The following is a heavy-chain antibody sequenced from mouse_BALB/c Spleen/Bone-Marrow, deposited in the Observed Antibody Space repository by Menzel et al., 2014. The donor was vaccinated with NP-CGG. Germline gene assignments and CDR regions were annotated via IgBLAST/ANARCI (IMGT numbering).Heavy chain of an antibody. V-gene: IGHV1S130*01. CDR1: GYTFTSSW. D-gene: IGHD4-1*01. CDR3: ARSGFDY. Sequence: GSVLVRPGASVKLSCKASGYTFTSSWMHWAKQRPGQGLEWIGEIHPNSGNTNYNEKFKGKATLTVDTSSSTAYVDLSSLTSEDSAAYYCARSGFDYWGQGTTLTVSS. CDR2: IHPNSGNT. J-gene: IGHJ2*01.